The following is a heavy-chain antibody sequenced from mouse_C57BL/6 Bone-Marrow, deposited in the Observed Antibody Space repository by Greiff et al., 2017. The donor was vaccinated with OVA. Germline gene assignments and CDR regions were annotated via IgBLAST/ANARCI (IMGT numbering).Heavy chain of an antibody. CDR1: GYSFTGYF. CDR3: SRDYYDGSNCFDY. D-gene: IGHD1-1*01. CDR2: INPYTGAT. J-gene: IGHJ2*01. Sequence: VQLKESGPELVQPGASVKISCKASGYSFTGYFMNWVMQSHGQSLEWIGRINPYTGATFYHQKFKGKATLTVDTSSSTAHMELRSLTSEDSAVYYCSRDYYDGSNCFDYWGQGTTLTVSS. V-gene: IGHV1-20*01.